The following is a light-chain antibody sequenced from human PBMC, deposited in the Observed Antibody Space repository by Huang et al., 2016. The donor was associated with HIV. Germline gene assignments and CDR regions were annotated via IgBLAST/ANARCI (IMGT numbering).Light chain of an antibody. Sequence: DIQITQSPSSLSASVGDRVIITCRASQNINRYLNWYQQQPGKAPKLLISGESKLQSGVPASFSGSGSGTHFTLAISSLSPEGSATYYCQQSAVTPRTFGQGTKLEI. CDR1: QNINRY. V-gene: IGKV1-39*01. CDR3: QQSAVTPRT. J-gene: IGKJ2*01. CDR2: GES.